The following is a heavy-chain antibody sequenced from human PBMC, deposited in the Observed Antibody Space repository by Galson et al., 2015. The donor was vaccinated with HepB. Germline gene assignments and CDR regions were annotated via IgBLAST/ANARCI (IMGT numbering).Heavy chain of an antibody. CDR1: GFPFSNAW. CDR3: TTDRDYSDSYSGMDV. J-gene: IGHJ6*02. Sequence: SLRLSCAASGFPFSNAWMSWVRQVPGKGLEWVGRIRSESDGATTAYAAPVKGRFTVSRDDSKNRLYLQMNSLKTEDTAVYYCTTDRDYSDSYSGMDVWGQGTTVTVSS. CDR2: IRSESDGATT. D-gene: IGHD4-11*01. V-gene: IGHV3-15*01.